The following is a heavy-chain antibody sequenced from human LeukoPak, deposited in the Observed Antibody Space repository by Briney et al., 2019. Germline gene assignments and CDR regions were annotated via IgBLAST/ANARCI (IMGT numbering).Heavy chain of an antibody. CDR3: ARGRIVAGVRY. D-gene: IGHD3-22*01. CDR1: GFPISDHY. CDR2: ISRGGDAV. V-gene: IGHV3-11*01. J-gene: IGHJ4*02. Sequence: GGSLRLSCAVSGFPISDHYMSWIRQAPGKGLDWVSYISRGGDAVYYADSVKGRFTISRDTAKNSLYLQMNSLRAEDMAVYYCARGRIVAGVRYWGQGTLVTVSS.